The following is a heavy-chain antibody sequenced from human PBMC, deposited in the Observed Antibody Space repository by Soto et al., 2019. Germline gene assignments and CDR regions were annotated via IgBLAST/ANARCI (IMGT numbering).Heavy chain of an antibody. J-gene: IGHJ6*02. CDR2: IIPIFGTA. V-gene: IGHV1-69*01. D-gene: IGHD6-6*01. CDR3: ARGESIAAPAMSGGSYYYYYGMDV. Sequence: QVQLVQSGAEVKKPGSSVKVSCKASGGTFSSYAISWVRQAPGQGLEWMGGIIPIFGTANYAQKFQGRVTITADESTSTADMELSSLRSEDTAVYYCARGESIAAPAMSGGSYYYYYGMDVWGQGTTVTVSS. CDR1: GGTFSSYA.